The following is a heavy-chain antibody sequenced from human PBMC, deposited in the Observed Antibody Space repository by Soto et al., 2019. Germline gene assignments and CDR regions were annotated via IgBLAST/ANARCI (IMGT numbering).Heavy chain of an antibody. J-gene: IGHJ6*02. CDR1: DYTFTSYG. Sequence: QVQLVQSGAEVKKPGASVKVSCKASDYTFTSYGISWVRQAPEQGLEWMGWINTYSGNTDYARKFQGRVTMTTDTSTSTAYMEMRSLRFDDMAVYYCARAAETRYYGMDVWGQGTTVTVSS. V-gene: IGHV1-18*03. CDR2: INTYSGNT. CDR3: ARAAETRYYGMDV.